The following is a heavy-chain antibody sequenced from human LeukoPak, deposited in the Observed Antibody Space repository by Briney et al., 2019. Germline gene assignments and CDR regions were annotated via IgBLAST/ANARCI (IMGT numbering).Heavy chain of an antibody. CDR3: AREEAGYSAFDI. Sequence: GGSLRLSCAASGFTFSSYSMHWVRQVPGKGLVWVSYISSSSSTIYYADYMKGRFPISRDNAKNSLYLQMNSLRAEDTAVYYCAREEAGYSAFDIWGQGTMVTVSS. CDR1: GFTFSSYS. V-gene: IGHV3-48*01. J-gene: IGHJ3*02. CDR2: ISSSSSTI. D-gene: IGHD5-12*01.